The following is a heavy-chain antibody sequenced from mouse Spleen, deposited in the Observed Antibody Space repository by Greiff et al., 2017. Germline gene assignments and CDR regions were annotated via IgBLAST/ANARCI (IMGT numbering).Heavy chain of an antibody. V-gene: IGHV3-2*02. D-gene: IGHD2-4*01. CDR2: ISYSGST. Sequence: ESGPGLVKPSQSLSLTCTVTGYSITSDYAWNWIRQFPGNKLEWMGYISYSGSTSYNPSLKSRISITRDTSKNQFFLQLNSVTTEDTATYYCATGGYYDYYFDYWGQGTTLTVSS. CDR3: ATGGYYDYYFDY. CDR1: GYSITSDYA. J-gene: IGHJ2*01.